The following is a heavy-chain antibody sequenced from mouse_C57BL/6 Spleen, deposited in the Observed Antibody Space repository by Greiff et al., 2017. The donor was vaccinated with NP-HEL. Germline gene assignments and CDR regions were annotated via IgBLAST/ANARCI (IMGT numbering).Heavy chain of an antibody. CDR2: IDPSDSYT. J-gene: IGHJ4*01. D-gene: IGHD1-1*01. Sequence: VQLQQPGAELVKPGASVKLSCKASGYTFTSYWMQWVKQRPGQGLEWIGEIDPSDSYTNYNQKFKGKATLTVDTSSSTAYVQLSSLTSEDSAVYYYARGRYYGRGMDYWGQGTSVTVSS. V-gene: IGHV1-50*01. CDR1: GYTFTSYW. CDR3: ARGRYYGRGMDY.